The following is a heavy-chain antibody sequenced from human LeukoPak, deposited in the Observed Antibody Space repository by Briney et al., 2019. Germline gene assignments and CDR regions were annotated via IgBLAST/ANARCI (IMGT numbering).Heavy chain of an antibody. D-gene: IGHD6-19*01. CDR1: GFTFSSYS. V-gene: IGHV3-21*01. Sequence: GGSLRLSCAASGFTFSSYSMNWVRQAPGKGLEWVSSISSSSSYIYYADSVKGRFTISRDNAKNSLYLQMNSLRVEDTAVYYCARDTPLGYSSGWYYYFDYWGQGTLVTVSS. CDR2: ISSSSSYI. J-gene: IGHJ4*02. CDR3: ARDTPLGYSSGWYYYFDY.